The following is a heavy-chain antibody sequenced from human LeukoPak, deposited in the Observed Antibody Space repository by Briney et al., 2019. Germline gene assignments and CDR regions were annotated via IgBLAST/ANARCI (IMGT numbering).Heavy chain of an antibody. CDR1: GYTFTGYY. J-gene: IGHJ4*02. CDR3: ARDIREGDGYYQFDS. D-gene: IGHD5-24*01. V-gene: IGHV1-46*01. Sequence: ASVKVSCKASGYTFTGYYMHWVRQAPGQGLEWMGIINPSGGSTRYAQKFQGRVTMTRDTSTSTVYMELSSLRSEDTAMYYCARDIREGDGYYQFDSWGQGTLVTVSS. CDR2: INPSGGST.